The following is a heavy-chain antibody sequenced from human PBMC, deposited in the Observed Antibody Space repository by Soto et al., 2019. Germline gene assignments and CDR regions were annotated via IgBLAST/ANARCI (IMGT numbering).Heavy chain of an antibody. J-gene: IGHJ4*02. D-gene: IGHD5-12*01. CDR3: AKGRWLQLGLAAPFDY. V-gene: IGHV1-18*01. CDR1: GYTFTSYG. CDR2: ISAYNGNT. Sequence: GASVKVSCKASGYTFTSYGISWVRQAPGQGLEWMGWISAYNGNTNYAQKLQGRVTMTTDTSTSTAYMELRSLRSDDTAVYYCAKGRWLQLGLAAPFDYWGQGTLVTVSS.